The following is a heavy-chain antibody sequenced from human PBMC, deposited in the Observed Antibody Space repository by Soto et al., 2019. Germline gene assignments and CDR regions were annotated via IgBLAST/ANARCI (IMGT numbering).Heavy chain of an antibody. CDR2: ISSSGTIA. J-gene: IGHJ6*03. CDR3: ARRTMGNYYYMDV. D-gene: IGHD3-10*01. CDR1: GFTLSDYY. Sequence: QVQLVESGGGLVKPGGSLRLSCVASGFTLSDYYMSWISQAPGKGLVRVSYISSSGTIANYADSVKGRFTISRDNAKNSLFLQMNGLRAEDTAVYYCARRTMGNYYYMDVWCKGNRVTVSS. V-gene: IGHV3-11*01.